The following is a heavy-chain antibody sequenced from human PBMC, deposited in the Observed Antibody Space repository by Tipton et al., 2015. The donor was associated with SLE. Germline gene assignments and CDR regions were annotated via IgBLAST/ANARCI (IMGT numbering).Heavy chain of an antibody. D-gene: IGHD6-13*01. Sequence: TLSLTCTVSGASISDYYWSWIRQPPGKGLEWIGYIYYSGSTNYNPSLKSRVTISVDTSKNQFSLKLGSVTAADTAVYYCARDRSQQPDAFDIWGQGTMVTVSS. J-gene: IGHJ3*02. V-gene: IGHV4-59*01. CDR3: ARDRSQQPDAFDI. CDR2: IYYSGST. CDR1: GASISDYY.